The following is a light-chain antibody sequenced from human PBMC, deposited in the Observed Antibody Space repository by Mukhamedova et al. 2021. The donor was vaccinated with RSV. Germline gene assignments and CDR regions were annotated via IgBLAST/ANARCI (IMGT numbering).Light chain of an antibody. CDR1: SSDIGSYHY. V-gene: IGLV2-11*03. J-gene: IGLJ2*01. CDR3: CSYAGAYSRL. Sequence: TISCTGTSSDIGSYHYVSWYQQYPGKAPKLNIYDVTKRPSGVPDRFSASKSGSTASLTISGLQAEDEADYYCCSYAGAYSRLFGG. CDR2: DVT.